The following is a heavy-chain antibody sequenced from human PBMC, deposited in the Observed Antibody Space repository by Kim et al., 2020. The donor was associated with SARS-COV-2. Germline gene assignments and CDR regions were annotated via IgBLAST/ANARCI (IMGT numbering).Heavy chain of an antibody. Sequence: GGSLRLSCAASGFTFSTYGMHWVRQAPGKGLEWVAVISYDGSSKYYGESVKGRFTISRDNPENTLYLQMNSLRPEDTAVYYCAKAVVRGFNYYYYGMDVWGQGVTVAVSS. CDR2: ISYDGSSK. D-gene: IGHD3-10*01. CDR1: GFTFSTYG. CDR3: AKAVVRGFNYYYYGMDV. V-gene: IGHV3-30*18. J-gene: IGHJ6*01.